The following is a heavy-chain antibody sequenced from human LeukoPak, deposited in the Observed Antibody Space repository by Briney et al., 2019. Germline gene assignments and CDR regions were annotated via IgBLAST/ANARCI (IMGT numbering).Heavy chain of an antibody. V-gene: IGHV4-39*01. J-gene: IGHJ5*02. D-gene: IGHD6-13*01. CDR2: IYYSGST. CDR1: GGSISSSSYY. CDR3: ARQSPNTYNSNWYNWVDP. Sequence: PSETLSLTCTVSGGSISSSSYYWGWIRQPPGKGLEWIGTIYYSGSTYYNPSLKSRVTVSVDTSKNQFSLKLSSVTAADTAVYYCARQSPNTYNSNWYNWVDPWGQGTLVTVSS.